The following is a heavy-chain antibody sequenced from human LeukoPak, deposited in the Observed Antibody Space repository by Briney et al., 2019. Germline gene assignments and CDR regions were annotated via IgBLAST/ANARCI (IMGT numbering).Heavy chain of an antibody. CDR2: INPNSGGT. CDR3: ARVESGRVGIRY. CDR1: GYTFTGYY. Sequence: ASVKVSCKASGYTFTGYYMHWVRQAPGQGLEWMGWINPNSGGTNYAQKFQGRVTMTRDTSISTAYMELSRLRSDDTAVYYCARVESGRVGIRYWGQGTLVTVSS. V-gene: IGHV1-2*02. D-gene: IGHD2-15*01. J-gene: IGHJ4*02.